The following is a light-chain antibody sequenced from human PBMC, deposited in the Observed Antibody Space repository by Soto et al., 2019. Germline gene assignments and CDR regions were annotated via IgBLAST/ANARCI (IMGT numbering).Light chain of an antibody. Sequence: QSVLTQAPSVSGAPGQRVTISCTGSSSNIGAGYDVHWYQQLPGTAPKLLIYGNSNRPSGVPDRFSDSKSGTSASLAITGLQAEDEADYYCQSYDSSLSGSVVFGGGTKLTVL. V-gene: IGLV1-40*01. CDR1: SSNIGAGYD. J-gene: IGLJ2*01. CDR3: QSYDSSLSGSVV. CDR2: GNS.